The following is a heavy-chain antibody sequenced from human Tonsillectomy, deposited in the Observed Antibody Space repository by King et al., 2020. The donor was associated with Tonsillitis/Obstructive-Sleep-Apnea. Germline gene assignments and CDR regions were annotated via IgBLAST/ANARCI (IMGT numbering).Heavy chain of an antibody. CDR1: GYIFNSYA. D-gene: IGHD6-19*01. Sequence: QLVQSGSELKKPGASVKVSCKAYGYIFNSYALNWLRQALGQGLEWMGWINTNTGNPTYAQGFTGRFVFSSDISVSTAYLQISSLEAEDTAIYYCARDSSSGWGIEDYWGQGTLAT. V-gene: IGHV7-4-1*02. CDR3: ARDSSSGWGIEDY. CDR2: INTNTGNP. J-gene: IGHJ4*02.